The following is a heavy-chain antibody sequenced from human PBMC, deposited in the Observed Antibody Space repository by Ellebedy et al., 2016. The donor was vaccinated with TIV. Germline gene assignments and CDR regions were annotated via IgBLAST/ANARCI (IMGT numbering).Heavy chain of an antibody. CDR1: GFSFSTMW. J-gene: IGHJ4*02. D-gene: IGHD6-19*01. Sequence: GGSLRLXXLDAGFSFSTMWMNWVSQAPGKGLEWVANKKRDGSQKNYVDSVKGRFTISRDNAKNTLYLQMNSLRDEDTAVYYCAGGAGWLADYWGQGTLVTVSS. V-gene: IGHV3-7*01. CDR3: AGGAGWLADY. CDR2: KKRDGSQK.